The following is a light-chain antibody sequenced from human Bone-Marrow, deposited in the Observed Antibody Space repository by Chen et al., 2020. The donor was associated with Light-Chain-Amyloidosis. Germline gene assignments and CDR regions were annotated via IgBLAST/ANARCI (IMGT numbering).Light chain of an antibody. Sequence: SALTPPASAPAPPGQSVSISSTGTSSDIGEYNYVSCYQQRPGTAPKLIIFDVTSRPSGVSNRFSGSKSCTTASLIISGLQAADEADYYCSSYRSINSLIFGGGTKVSVL. CDR1: SSDIGEYNY. CDR3: SSYRSINSLI. J-gene: IGLJ1*01. CDR2: DVT. V-gene: IGLV2-14*03.